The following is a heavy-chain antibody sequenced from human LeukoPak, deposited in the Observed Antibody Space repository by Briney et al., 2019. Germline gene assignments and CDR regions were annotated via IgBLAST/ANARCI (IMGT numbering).Heavy chain of an antibody. V-gene: IGHV4-39*01. CDR3: ARGPRYYDILTGYSNWFDP. CDR1: GGSISSSSYY. J-gene: IGHJ5*02. CDR2: IYYSGST. Sequence: SETLSLTCTVSGGSISSSSYYWGWIRQPPGKGLEWIGSIYYSGSTYYNPSLKSRVTISVDTSKNQFSLKLSSVTAADTAVYYCARGPRYYDILTGYSNWFDPWGQETLVTVSS. D-gene: IGHD3-9*01.